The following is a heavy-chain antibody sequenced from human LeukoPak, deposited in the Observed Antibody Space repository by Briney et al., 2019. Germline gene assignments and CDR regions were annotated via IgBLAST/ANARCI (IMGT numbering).Heavy chain of an antibody. CDR3: ARGHYGDFNWFDP. Sequence: SETLSLTCTVPGGSISSGSYYWSWIRQPAGKGLEWIGRIYTSGSTNYNPSLKSRVTISVDTSKNQFSLKLSSVTAADTAVYYCARGHYGDFNWFDPWGRGTLVTVSS. D-gene: IGHD4-17*01. CDR1: GGSISSGSYY. J-gene: IGHJ5*02. V-gene: IGHV4-61*02. CDR2: IYTSGST.